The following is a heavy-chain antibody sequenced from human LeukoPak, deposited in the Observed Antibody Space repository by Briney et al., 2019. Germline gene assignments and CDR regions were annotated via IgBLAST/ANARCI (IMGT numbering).Heavy chain of an antibody. CDR3: AKKRSSGPGDFDL. D-gene: IGHD6-19*01. CDR2: IKEDGSDK. J-gene: IGHJ2*01. CDR1: GFTFSTYW. V-gene: IGHV3-7*03. Sequence: HPGGSLRLSCAASGFTFSTYWMKWVRQAPGKGLEWVASIKEDGSDKYYVDSVKGRFSISRDNAKNSLYLQMNSLRDDDTAVYYCAKKRSSGPGDFDLWGRGTLVTVSS.